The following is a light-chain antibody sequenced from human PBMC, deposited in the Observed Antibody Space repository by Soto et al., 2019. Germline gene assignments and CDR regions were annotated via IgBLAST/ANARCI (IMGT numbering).Light chain of an antibody. CDR3: QQYANSPIT. CDR2: GVS. CDR1: QSVSSY. Sequence: EVVLTQSPFTLSLSPGERATLSCRASQSVSSYLAWYQQKPGQAPRLLIYGVSSRASGIPDRFFGSGSGTDFTLTVNRLEPEDFAVYYCQQYANSPITFGQGTRLEIK. J-gene: IGKJ5*01. V-gene: IGKV3-20*01.